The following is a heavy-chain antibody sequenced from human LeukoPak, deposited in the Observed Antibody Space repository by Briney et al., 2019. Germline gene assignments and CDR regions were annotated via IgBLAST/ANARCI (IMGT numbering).Heavy chain of an antibody. CDR1: GGTFSSYA. CDR2: INPSGGST. CDR3: ARVTPGSSVAGTFDY. V-gene: IGHV1-46*01. D-gene: IGHD6-19*01. Sequence: ASVKVSCKASGGTFSSYAISWVRQAPGQGLEWMGIINPSGGSTSYAQKFQGRVTMTRDTSTSTVYMELSSLRSEDTAVYYCARVTPGSSVAGTFDYWGQGTLVTVSS. J-gene: IGHJ4*02.